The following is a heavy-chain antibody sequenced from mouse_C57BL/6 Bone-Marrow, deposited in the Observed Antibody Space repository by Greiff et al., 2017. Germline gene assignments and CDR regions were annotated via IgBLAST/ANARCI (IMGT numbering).Heavy chain of an antibody. CDR3: ARRRYYYGSNWYFDV. CDR2: IYWDDDK. V-gene: IGHV8-12*01. CDR1: GFSLSTSGMG. Sequence: SGPGILQSSQPLSLTCSFSGFSLSTSGMGVSWIRQPSGKGLEWLAHIYWDDDKRYTPSLKSRLTISKDTSRNQEFLKITSVDTADTAKYYCARRRYYYGSNWYFDVWGTGTTVTVSS. J-gene: IGHJ1*03. D-gene: IGHD1-1*01.